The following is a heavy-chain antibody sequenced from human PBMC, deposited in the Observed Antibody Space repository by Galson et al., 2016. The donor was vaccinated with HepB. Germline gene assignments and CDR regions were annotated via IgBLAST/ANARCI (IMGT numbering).Heavy chain of an antibody. V-gene: IGHV3-33*01. CDR3: ARPVAGTWEDGTDV. D-gene: IGHD1-7*01. CDR1: GFTFRTYG. J-gene: IGHJ6*02. CDR2: IWYDGSNK. Sequence: SLRLSCAAFGFTFRTYGMHWVRQAPGKGLEWVAVIWYDGSNKYYAGSVEGRFTISRDNSKNTLYLQMNSLRADDTAVYYCARPVAGTWEDGTDVWGQGTTVTVSS.